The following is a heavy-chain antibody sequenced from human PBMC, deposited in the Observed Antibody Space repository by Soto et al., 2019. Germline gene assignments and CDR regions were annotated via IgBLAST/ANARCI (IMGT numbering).Heavy chain of an antibody. J-gene: IGHJ6*02. Sequence: EVQLVESGGGLVQPGGSLRLSCLASEFTFNTYWMNWVRQAPGRGLEWVANIKDDGSEKNYVDSVKGRFTISREKARNSLYLQVKSLRGEETAVYFCARDWGTPGRGSAVGYYYHYGMDVWGQGTTVTVSS. CDR1: EFTFNTYW. CDR2: IKDDGSEK. CDR3: ARDWGTPGRGSAVGYYYHYGMDV. D-gene: IGHD6-19*01. V-gene: IGHV3-7*05.